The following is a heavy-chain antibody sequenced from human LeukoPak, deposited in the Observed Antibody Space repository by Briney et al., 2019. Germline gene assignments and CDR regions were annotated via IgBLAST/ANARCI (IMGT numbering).Heavy chain of an antibody. J-gene: IGHJ6*03. CDR1: GGSFSGYY. CDR3: ARGRKWLHASYYYYYMDV. V-gene: IGHV4-34*01. D-gene: IGHD5-24*01. Sequence: PSETLSLTCAVYGGSFSGYYWSWIRQPPGKGLEWIGEINHSGSTNYNPSLKSRVTISVDTSKNQFSLKLSSVTAADTAVYYCARGRKWLHASYYYYYMDVWGKGTTVTISS. CDR2: INHSGST.